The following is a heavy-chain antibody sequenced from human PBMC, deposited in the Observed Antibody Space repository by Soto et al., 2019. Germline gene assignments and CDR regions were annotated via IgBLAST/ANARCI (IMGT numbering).Heavy chain of an antibody. CDR2: IYSGGST. V-gene: IGHV3-53*01. CDR3: ARAHRPTLDYGGNTLWDYAFDI. CDR1: RFTVSSNY. J-gene: IGHJ3*02. Sequence: WGSLRLSCLASRFTVSSNYMSWVRQAPGKGLEWVSVIYSGGSTYYADSVKGRFTISRDNSKNTLYLQMNSLRAEDTAVYYCARAHRPTLDYGGNTLWDYAFDIYRQLKMVT. D-gene: IGHD4-17*01.